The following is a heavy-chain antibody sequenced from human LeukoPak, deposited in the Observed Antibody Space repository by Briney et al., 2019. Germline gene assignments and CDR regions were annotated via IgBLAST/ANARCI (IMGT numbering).Heavy chain of an antibody. CDR1: EFTFSSYT. CDR3: ARRFLNSLDI. J-gene: IGHJ3*02. CDR2: ISSSSAYK. D-gene: IGHD4-23*01. V-gene: IGHV3-21*01. Sequence: LIHCCAAAEFTFSSYTRTWVRPAPGKQLEWVSSISSSSAYKYYADSVKGRFTISRDNAKNSLYLQLNSLRAEDTALYFCARRFLNSLDIWGQGTMVVVSS.